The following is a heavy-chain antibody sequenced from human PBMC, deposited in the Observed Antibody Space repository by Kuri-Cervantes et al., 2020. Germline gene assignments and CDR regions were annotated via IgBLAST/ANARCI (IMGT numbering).Heavy chain of an antibody. J-gene: IGHJ4*02. CDR3: AKLTRFAEEPFDY. CDR1: GFTFSSYD. CDR2: IGTAGDT. V-gene: IGHV3-13*01. Sequence: GGSLRLSCAASGFTFSSYDMHWVRQATGKGLEWVSAIGTAGDTYYPGSVKGRFTISRENAKNSLYLQMNSLGAEDTAVYYCAKLTRFAEEPFDYWGQGTLVTVSS. D-gene: IGHD4-23*01.